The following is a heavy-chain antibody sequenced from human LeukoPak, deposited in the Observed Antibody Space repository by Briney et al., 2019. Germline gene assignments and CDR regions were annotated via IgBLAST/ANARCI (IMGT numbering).Heavy chain of an antibody. J-gene: IGHJ4*02. CDR2: ISSSSTI. CDR1: GFTFNTYS. V-gene: IGHV3-48*04. D-gene: IGHD5-18*01. CDR3: AREGVPYGYDY. Sequence: PGGSLRLSCAASGFTFNTYSMNWVRQPPGKGLEWVSCISSSSTIYYSDSVKGRFTTSRDNTKNSLYLQMNSLRAEDTAVYYCAREGVPYGYDYWGQGTLVTVSS.